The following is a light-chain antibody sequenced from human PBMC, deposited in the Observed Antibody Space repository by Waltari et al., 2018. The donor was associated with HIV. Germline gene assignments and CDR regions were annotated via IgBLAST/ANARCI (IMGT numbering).Light chain of an antibody. CDR3: LSYTSSSTEV. J-gene: IGLJ3*02. CDR1: SSDVGRYNY. Sequence: QSALTQPASVSGSPGQSVTIFCTGTSSDVGRYNYVSWYQQHPGKAPKVIIYDVTSPPSGGSDRFSGSKSGNTASLTISGLQAEDEAVYYCLSYTSSSTEVFGGGTRLTVL. CDR2: DVT. V-gene: IGLV2-14*03.